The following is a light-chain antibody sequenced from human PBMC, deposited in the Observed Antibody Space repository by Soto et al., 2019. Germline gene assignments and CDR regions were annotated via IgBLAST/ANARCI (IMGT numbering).Light chain of an antibody. J-gene: IGKJ1*01. CDR1: QSVRSSY. Sequence: EIVLTQSPGTLSLSPGERATLNCRASQSVRSSYLAWYQQQPGQAPRLLIHGASRRATGIPDRFSGSGSGTDFTLTINMLEPEDFAVYFCQQYGDMCTFGQGTKVEIK. CDR2: GAS. V-gene: IGKV3-20*01. CDR3: QQYGDMCT.